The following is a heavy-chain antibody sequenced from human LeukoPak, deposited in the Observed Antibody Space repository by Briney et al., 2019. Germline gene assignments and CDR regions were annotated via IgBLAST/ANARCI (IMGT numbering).Heavy chain of an antibody. CDR3: ARDEGYSSSVPFDP. D-gene: IGHD6-13*01. Sequence: GASVNVPCKASGYTFTSYAMHWVRQAPGQRLEWMGWINAGNGNTKYSQKFQGRVTITRDTSATTAYMELSSLRSEDTAVYYCARDEGYSSSVPFDPWGEGTLVTVSS. CDR1: GYTFTSYA. CDR2: INAGNGNT. V-gene: IGHV1-3*01. J-gene: IGHJ5*02.